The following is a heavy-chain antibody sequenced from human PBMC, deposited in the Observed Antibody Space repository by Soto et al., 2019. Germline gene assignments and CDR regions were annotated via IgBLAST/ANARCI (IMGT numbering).Heavy chain of an antibody. D-gene: IGHD1-1*01. CDR3: AGDTTKRVGYYGLDV. CDR2: ISYDGRSK. CDR1: EFTFSDYA. J-gene: IGHJ6*02. V-gene: IGHV3-30*04. Sequence: QVHRVESGGGVVQPGRSLRLSCAASEFTFSDYAMHWVRQAPGKGLEWVAVISYDGRSKYYADSVKGRFTISRDNSKNTMYLQMNGLRSDDTAVYHCAGDTTKRVGYYGLDVLGQGSTVSVSS.